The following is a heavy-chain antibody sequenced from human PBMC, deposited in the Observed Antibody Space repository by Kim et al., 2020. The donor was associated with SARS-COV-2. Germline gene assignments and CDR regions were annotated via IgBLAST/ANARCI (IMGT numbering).Heavy chain of an antibody. CDR2: ITWDGART. V-gene: IGHV3-43*01. CDR1: GFTFDDYS. D-gene: IGHD2-15*01. CDR3: AREFRYCSGDSCYVVYYG. Sequence: GGSLRLSCAASGFTFDDYSLHWVRQAPGKGLEWVSLITWDGARTYYGDSVQGRFTISRDNSKNSLYLQMNSLRTEDTALYYCAREFRYCSGDSCYVVYYG. J-gene: IGHJ6*01.